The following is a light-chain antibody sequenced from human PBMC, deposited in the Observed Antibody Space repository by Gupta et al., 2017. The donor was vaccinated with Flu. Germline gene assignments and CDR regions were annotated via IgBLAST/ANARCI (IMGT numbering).Light chain of an antibody. CDR3: LLYYPGDWL. J-gene: IGLJ3*02. CDR2: SAS. Sequence: QTVVTQEPSLTVSPGGTVTLTCASSAGAVTGGHYANWFHQKPGQAPRALIYSASHKHSWTPARFSGSLLGGKAALTLSGVRPEDEADYFCLLYYPGDWLFGGGTRLTVL. CDR1: AGAVTGGHY. V-gene: IGLV7-43*01.